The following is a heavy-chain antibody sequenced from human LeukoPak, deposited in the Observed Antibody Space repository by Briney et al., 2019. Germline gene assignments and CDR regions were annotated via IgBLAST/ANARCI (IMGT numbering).Heavy chain of an antibody. D-gene: IGHD2-15*01. V-gene: IGHV5-51*01. Sequence: GESLKISCKCSGYSFTSYWIGWVRQMPGKGLEWIGIIYPGDSDTRYSPSFQAQRTISADKSISTAYLQWSSLKASDTAMYCCARSPPLGYCSGGSCAVDYWGQGTLVTVSS. J-gene: IGHJ4*02. CDR1: GYSFTSYW. CDR2: IYPGDSDT. CDR3: ARSPPLGYCSGGSCAVDY.